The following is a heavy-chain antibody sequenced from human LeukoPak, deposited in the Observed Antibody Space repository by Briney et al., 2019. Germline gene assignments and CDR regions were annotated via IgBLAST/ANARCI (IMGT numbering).Heavy chain of an antibody. J-gene: IGHJ2*01. D-gene: IGHD3-22*01. CDR3: ARANRYDSNGHRSVYWYFDL. CDR2: IYSGGST. CDR1: GFTVSSNY. V-gene: IGHV3-53*01. Sequence: GGSLRLSCAASGFTVSSNYMSWVRQAPGKGLEWVSVIYSGGSTYYADSVKGRFTISRDNSKNTLYLQMNSLRVEDTAVYYCARANRYDSNGHRSVYWYFDLWGRGTLVTVSS.